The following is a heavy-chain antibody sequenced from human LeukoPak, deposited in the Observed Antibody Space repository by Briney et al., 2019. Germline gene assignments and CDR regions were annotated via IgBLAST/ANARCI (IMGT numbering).Heavy chain of an antibody. CDR2: ISSSGSTI. D-gene: IGHD6-25*01. CDR1: GFTFSSYA. J-gene: IGHJ4*03. Sequence: GGSLRLSCAASGFTFSSYAMSWVRQAPGKGLEWLSYISSSGSTIYYADSVKGRFTISRDNAKNSLYLQMKSLRVEDTAVYYCARHGGGYYFDYWGQGTMVTVSS. V-gene: IGHV3-48*03. CDR3: ARHGGGYYFDY.